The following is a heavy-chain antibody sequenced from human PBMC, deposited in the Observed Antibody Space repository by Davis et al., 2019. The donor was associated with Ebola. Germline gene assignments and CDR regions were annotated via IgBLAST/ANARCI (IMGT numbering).Heavy chain of an antibody. J-gene: IGHJ4*02. CDR1: GYTFTSYY. CDR3: AGLNYYDSSGYRDY. CDR2: INPSGGST. D-gene: IGHD3-22*01. V-gene: IGHV1-46*01. Sequence: MPGGSLRLSCAASGYTFTSYYMHWVRQAPGQGLEWMGIINPSGGSTSYAQKFQGRVTMTRDTSTSTVYMELSSLRSEDTAVYYCAGLNYYDSSGYRDYWGQGTLVTVSS.